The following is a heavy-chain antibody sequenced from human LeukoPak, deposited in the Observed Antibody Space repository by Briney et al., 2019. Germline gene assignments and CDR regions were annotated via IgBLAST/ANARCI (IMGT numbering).Heavy chain of an antibody. V-gene: IGHV4-34*01. J-gene: IGHJ4*02. CDR1: GGSFSGYY. Sequence: SETLSLTCAVYGGSFSGYYWSWIRQPPWKGLEWIGYIYHSGSTYYNPSLKSRVTISVDRSKNQFSLKLSSVTAADTAVYYCARGSAYYYDSSGYYYPSDLFDYWGQGTLVTVSS. CDR2: IYHSGST. CDR3: ARGSAYYYDSSGYYYPSDLFDY. D-gene: IGHD3-22*01.